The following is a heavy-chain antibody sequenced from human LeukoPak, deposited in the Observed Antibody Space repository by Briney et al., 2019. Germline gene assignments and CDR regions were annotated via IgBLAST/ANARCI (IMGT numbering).Heavy chain of an antibody. D-gene: IGHD3-9*01. CDR3: ARGPYDILTGYRRLGDDY. V-gene: IGHV4-34*01. Sequence: PSETLSLTCAVYGGSFSGYYWSWIRQPPGKGLEWIGEINHSGSTNYNPSLKSRVTISVDTSKNQLSLKLSSVTAADTAVYYCARGPYDILTGYRRLGDDYWGQGTLVTVSS. J-gene: IGHJ4*02. CDR2: INHSGST. CDR1: GGSFSGYY.